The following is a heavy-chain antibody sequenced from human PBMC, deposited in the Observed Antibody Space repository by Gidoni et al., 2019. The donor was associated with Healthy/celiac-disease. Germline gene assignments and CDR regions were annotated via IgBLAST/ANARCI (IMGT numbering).Heavy chain of an antibody. V-gene: IGHV4-34*01. CDR1: GWSFSGYY. CDR2: INHSGST. CDR3: ARGRVVVVAATQKRDWYFDL. D-gene: IGHD2-15*01. J-gene: IGHJ2*01. Sequence: QVQLQQWGAGLLKPSGTLSLTCAVYGWSFSGYYWSWIRQPPGKGLEWIGEINHSGSTNYNPSLKSRVTISVDTSKNQFSLKLSSVTAADTAVYYCARGRVVVVAATQKRDWYFDLWGRGTLVTVSS.